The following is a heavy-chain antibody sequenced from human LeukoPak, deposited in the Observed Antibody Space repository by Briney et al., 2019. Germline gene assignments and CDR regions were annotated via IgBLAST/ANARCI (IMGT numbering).Heavy chain of an antibody. D-gene: IGHD3-3*01. CDR2: MNPNSGNT. V-gene: IGHV1-8*03. CDR1: GYIFTSYD. CDR3: ARGSFQYDFWSGYYPHYFDY. Sequence: ASVNVSCKASGYIFTSYDINWVRQASGQGLEWMGWMNPNSGNTGYAQKFQGRVTITRNTSISTAYMELSSLRSEDTAVYYCARGSFQYDFWSGYYPHYFDYWGQGTLVTVSS. J-gene: IGHJ4*02.